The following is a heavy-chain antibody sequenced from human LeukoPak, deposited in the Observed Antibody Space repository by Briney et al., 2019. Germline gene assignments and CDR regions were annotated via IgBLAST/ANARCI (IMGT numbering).Heavy chain of an antibody. J-gene: IGHJ4*02. V-gene: IGHV4-59*01. Sequence: SETLSLTCTVSGDSISSYYWSWIRQAPGKGLEWIGYIYYSGSTNYNPSLKSRVTISVDTSKNQFSLKLSSVTAADTAVYYCARSVVSAAFAWDYWGQGTLVTVSS. CDR3: ARSVVSAAFAWDY. D-gene: IGHD2-2*01. CDR1: GDSISSYY. CDR2: IYYSGST.